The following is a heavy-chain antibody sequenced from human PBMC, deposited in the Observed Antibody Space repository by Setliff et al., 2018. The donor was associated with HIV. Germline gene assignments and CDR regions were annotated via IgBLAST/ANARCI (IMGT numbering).Heavy chain of an antibody. CDR1: GYTLSNHG. V-gene: IGHV1-18*01. CDR3: ARMKTETAAYFYSYMDV. D-gene: IGHD2-21*02. Sequence: ASVKVSCKASGYTLSNHGVTWVRQAPGQGLEGMGWISAYHINTKYAQEFQGRVTMTTDTSTSTAYMELRSLRSVDSAVYYCARMKTETAAYFYSYMDVWGKGTTVTVSS. CDR2: ISAYHINT. J-gene: IGHJ6*03.